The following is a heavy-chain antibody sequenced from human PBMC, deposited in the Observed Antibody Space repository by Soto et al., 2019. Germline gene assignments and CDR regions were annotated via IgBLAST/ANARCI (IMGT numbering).Heavy chain of an antibody. CDR2: FYYTGST. D-gene: IGHD5-18*01. CDR3: ARHVTVIDVDTAMVAYFDY. J-gene: IGHJ4*02. CDR1: GGSISREHYY. V-gene: IGHV4-59*08. Sequence: SETLSLTCTVSGGSISREHYYWNWIRQPPGKRLEWIGYFYYTGSTNYNPSLESRLTMSVDMSKNQFSLKLSSVTAADTAVYYCARHVTVIDVDTAMVAYFDYRGQGTLVTVSS.